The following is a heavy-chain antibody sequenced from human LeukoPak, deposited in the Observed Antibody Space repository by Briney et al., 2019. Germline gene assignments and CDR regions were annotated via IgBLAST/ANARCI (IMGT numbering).Heavy chain of an antibody. CDR3: ARQQWLDGAYYFDY. CDR1: GFTFSGST. V-gene: IGHV3-21*01. J-gene: IGHJ4*02. CDR2: ISTSSSYI. D-gene: IGHD6-19*01. Sequence: GGSVRLSCAASGFTFSGSTMNWVRQAPGKGLEGVSFISTSSSYIHYADSVRGRFTISRDNAKNLMYLQMNSLRAEDTAVYYCARQQWLDGAYYFDYWGQGTLVTVSS.